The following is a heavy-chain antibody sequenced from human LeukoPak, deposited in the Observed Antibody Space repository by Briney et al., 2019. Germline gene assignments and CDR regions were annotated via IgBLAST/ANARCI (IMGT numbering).Heavy chain of an antibody. Sequence: PSETLSLTCAVYGGSFSGYYWSWIRQPPGKGLEWIGEINHSGSTNYNPSLKSRVTISVDTSKNQFSLKLSSVTAADTAVYYCAREVLYYDSSGYYYDYYYYYYMDVWGEGTTVTVSS. J-gene: IGHJ6*03. CDR1: GGSFSGYY. V-gene: IGHV4-34*01. CDR2: INHSGST. D-gene: IGHD3-22*01. CDR3: AREVLYYDSSGYYYDYYYYYYMDV.